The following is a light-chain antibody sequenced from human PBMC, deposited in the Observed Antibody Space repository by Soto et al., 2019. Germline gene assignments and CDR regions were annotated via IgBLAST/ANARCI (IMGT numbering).Light chain of an antibody. J-gene: IGKJ1*01. Sequence: EIVMTQSPDTVYVSPGERXXLSCRASQSVRSNLAWYQHKPGQAPRLLIYDGSTRALGIPARFSGSESGTELTLTISSLQSEDFAVYYCQQYNGWPRTFGQGTKVDIK. V-gene: IGKV3-15*01. CDR2: DGS. CDR1: QSVRSN. CDR3: QQYNGWPRT.